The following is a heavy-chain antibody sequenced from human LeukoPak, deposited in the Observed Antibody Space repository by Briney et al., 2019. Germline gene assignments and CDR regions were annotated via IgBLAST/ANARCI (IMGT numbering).Heavy chain of an antibody. V-gene: IGHV3-7*01. D-gene: IGHD5-18*01. J-gene: IGHJ4*02. CDR1: GFTFSSLW. CDR3: TRRGYGY. CDR2: IKEDGSEI. Sequence: AGSLTLSCAASGFTFSSLWMSWVRQAPGKGVEWVANIKEDGSEIYYGDSVKGRFTISRDDAKNSLYLQMNSLRAEDTAVYYCTRRGYGYWGQGALVTVSS.